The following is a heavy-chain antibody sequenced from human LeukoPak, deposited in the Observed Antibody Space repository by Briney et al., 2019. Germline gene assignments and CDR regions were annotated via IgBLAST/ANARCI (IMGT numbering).Heavy chain of an antibody. V-gene: IGHV3-48*03. CDR1: GFTFSYYT. J-gene: IGHJ4*02. CDR2: ISSSGSTI. CDR3: ARVSEDSSGYYCDALDY. D-gene: IGHD3-22*01. Sequence: GGSLRLSCAASGFTFSYYTLNWVRQAPGKGLEWVSYISSSGSTIFYADSVKGRFTISRDNAKNSLYLQMNSLRAEDTAVYYCARVSEDSSGYYCDALDYWGQGTLVTVSS.